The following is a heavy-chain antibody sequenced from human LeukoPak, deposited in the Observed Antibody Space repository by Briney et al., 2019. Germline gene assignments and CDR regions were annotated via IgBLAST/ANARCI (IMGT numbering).Heavy chain of an antibody. J-gene: IGHJ4*02. CDR1: GFTFDDYA. Sequence: PGGSLRLSCAASGFTFDDYAMHWVRQAPGKGLEWVSGISWNSGSIGYADSVKGRFTISRDNVKNSLHLQMNSLRAGDTALYYCAKDQNPQNYCSSTSCYSYWGQGTLVTVSS. V-gene: IGHV3-9*01. CDR2: ISWNSGSI. D-gene: IGHD2-2*01. CDR3: AKDQNPQNYCSSTSCYSY.